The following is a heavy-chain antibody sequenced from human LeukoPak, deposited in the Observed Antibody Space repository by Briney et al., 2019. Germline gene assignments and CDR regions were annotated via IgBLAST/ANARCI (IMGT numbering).Heavy chain of an antibody. Sequence: SEPLSPTWPAPGGSISSYYWSWIRQPPGKGLEGIGYIYYSGSTNYHPSLKSRVTISVDKSKNQFSLKLSSVTAEDTAVYYCARLQGGYCTNGVCYQAVYYYGMDVWGQGTTVTVSS. CDR3: ARLQGGYCTNGVCYQAVYYYGMDV. J-gene: IGHJ6*02. CDR1: GGSISSYY. CDR2: IYYSGST. D-gene: IGHD2-8*01. V-gene: IGHV4-59*08.